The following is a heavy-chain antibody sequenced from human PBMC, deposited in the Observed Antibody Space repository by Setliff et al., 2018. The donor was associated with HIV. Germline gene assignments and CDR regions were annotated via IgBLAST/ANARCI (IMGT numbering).Heavy chain of an antibody. CDR3: ARGRSLVRGSGSPEYYYMDV. V-gene: IGHV1-8*02. CDR2: MNPNSGDT. D-gene: IGHD3-10*01. Sequence: ASVKVSCKASGYTLTSYEINWVRQATGQGLEWMGWMNPNSGDTGYAQKFQGRVTMNRNTSISTAFMELSSLRSEDTAVYYCARGRSLVRGSGSPEYYYMDVWGKGTTVTVS. J-gene: IGHJ6*03. CDR1: GYTLTSYE.